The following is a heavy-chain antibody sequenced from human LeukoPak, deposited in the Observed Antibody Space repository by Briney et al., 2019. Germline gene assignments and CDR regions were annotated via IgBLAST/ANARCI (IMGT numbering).Heavy chain of an antibody. CDR1: GGSISSYY. V-gene: IGHV4-59*01. Sequence: SETLSLTCTVSGGSISSYYWSWIRQPPGKGLEWIGYVYYSGSTNYNPSLKSRVTISVDTSKNQFSLRLSSVTAADTAVYYCARDFWSGYYPSNCGMDVWGQGTTVTVSS. CDR2: VYYSGST. J-gene: IGHJ6*02. D-gene: IGHD3-3*01. CDR3: ARDFWSGYYPSNCGMDV.